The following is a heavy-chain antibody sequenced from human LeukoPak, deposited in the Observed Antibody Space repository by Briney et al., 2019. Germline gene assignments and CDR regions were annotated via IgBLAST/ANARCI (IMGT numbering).Heavy chain of an antibody. CDR3: ARGAYGGDGRSLFDY. Sequence: SETLSLTCTVSGGSMSGYYWSWIRQPAGKGLEWIGRIYTGGSTNYNPSLKSRVTMSVDTSKNQFSLKVTTVTAADTAVYYCARGAYGGDGRSLFDYWGQGTLVTVSS. CDR1: GGSMSGYY. D-gene: IGHD4-23*01. J-gene: IGHJ4*02. V-gene: IGHV4-4*07. CDR2: IYTGGST.